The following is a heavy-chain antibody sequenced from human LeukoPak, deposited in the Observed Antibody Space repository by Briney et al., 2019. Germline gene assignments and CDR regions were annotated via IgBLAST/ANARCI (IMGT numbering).Heavy chain of an antibody. CDR1: GGSISSGDYY. V-gene: IGHV4-30-4*08. D-gene: IGHD1-26*01. J-gene: IGHJ3*02. CDR3: ARDVPERELRAFAAFDI. Sequence: SQTLSLPCTFSGGSISSGDYYWSWIPQPPGKGLEWVGYIYYSGSTYYNPSLKSRVTISVDTSKNQFSLKLSSLTAADTAVYYCARDVPERELRAFAAFDIWGQGTMVTVSS. CDR2: IYYSGST.